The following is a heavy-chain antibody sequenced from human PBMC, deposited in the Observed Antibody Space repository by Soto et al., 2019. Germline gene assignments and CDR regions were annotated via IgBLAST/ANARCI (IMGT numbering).Heavy chain of an antibody. Sequence: QVQLVESGGGVVQPGRSLRLSCAASGFAFNTYAMHWVRQTPGKGLEWVALISNDGSNEYYADAVKGRFTISRDNSKNTLYLEMNSLRSEDTALYYCARDPRWLLLTIAPPGTRFDYWGQGTLVTVSS. CDR3: ARDPRWLLLTIAPPGTRFDY. D-gene: IGHD6-13*01. CDR2: ISNDGSNE. J-gene: IGHJ4*02. CDR1: GFAFNTYA. V-gene: IGHV3-30*04.